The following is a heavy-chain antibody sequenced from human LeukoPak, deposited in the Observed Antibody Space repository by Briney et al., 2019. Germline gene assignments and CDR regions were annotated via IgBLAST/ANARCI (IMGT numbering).Heavy chain of an antibody. D-gene: IGHD6-6*01. CDR1: GFTFSSYW. J-gene: IGHJ6*03. V-gene: IGHV3-7*01. Sequence: GGSLRLSCAASGFTFSSYWMSWVRQAPGKGLEWVANIKQDGSEKYYVDSVKGRFTISRDNAKNSLYLQMNSLRAEDTAVYYCVRAGYSSSLGYMDVWGKGTTVTVSS. CDR2: IKQDGSEK. CDR3: VRAGYSSSLGYMDV.